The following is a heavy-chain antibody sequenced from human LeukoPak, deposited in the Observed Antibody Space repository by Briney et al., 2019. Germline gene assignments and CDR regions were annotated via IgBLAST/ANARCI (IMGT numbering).Heavy chain of an antibody. Sequence: GESLKISCKGSGYSFTSYWIGWVRQMPGKGLEWMGIIYPGDSDTRYSPSFQGQVTISADKSISTAYLQWSSLKASDTAMYYCARHPPYYYDSSGFIRSAFDIWGQGTMVTVSS. CDR3: ARHPPYYYDSSGFIRSAFDI. J-gene: IGHJ3*02. CDR1: GYSFTSYW. D-gene: IGHD3-22*01. CDR2: IYPGDSDT. V-gene: IGHV5-51*01.